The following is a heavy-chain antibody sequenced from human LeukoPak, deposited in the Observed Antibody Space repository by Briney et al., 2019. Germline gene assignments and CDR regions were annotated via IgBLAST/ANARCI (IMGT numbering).Heavy chain of an antibody. V-gene: IGHV3-74*01. CDR3: ARSNQADDY. Sequence: PGRSLRLSCEASGFTFSSYWMHWVRQVPGKGLVWVARINPGGSSITYADSVKGRFTISRDNAKNTLYLQMDSLRAEDTGVYYCARSNQADDYWGQGTLVTVSS. CDR2: INPGGSSI. CDR1: GFTFSSYW. J-gene: IGHJ4*02. D-gene: IGHD1-14*01.